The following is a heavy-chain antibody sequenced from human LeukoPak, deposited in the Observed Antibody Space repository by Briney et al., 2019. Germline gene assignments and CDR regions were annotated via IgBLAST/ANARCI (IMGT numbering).Heavy chain of an antibody. CDR3: ARISGYQGDAFDI. J-gene: IGHJ3*02. CDR2: IYPGDSDT. V-gene: IGHV5-51*01. D-gene: IGHD3-22*01. Sequence: GESLKISCKGSGYSFTSYWIGWVRQIPGKRLEWMGIIYPGDSDTRYSPSFQGQVTISADKSISTAYLQWSSLKASDTAMYYCARISGYQGDAFDIWGQGTMVTVSS. CDR1: GYSFTSYW.